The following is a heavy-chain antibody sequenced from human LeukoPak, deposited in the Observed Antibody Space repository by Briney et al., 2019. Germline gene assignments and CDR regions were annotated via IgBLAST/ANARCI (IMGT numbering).Heavy chain of an antibody. D-gene: IGHD2-8*01. CDR2: FDPEDGET. Sequence: ASVKVSCKVSGYTLTELSMHWVRQAPGKGLEWMGGFDPEDGETIYAQKFQGRVTMTEDTSTDTAYMELSSLRSEDTAVYYCATDRAGWCASIFDYWGQGTLVTVSS. J-gene: IGHJ4*02. CDR1: GYTLTELS. V-gene: IGHV1-24*01. CDR3: ATDRAGWCASIFDY.